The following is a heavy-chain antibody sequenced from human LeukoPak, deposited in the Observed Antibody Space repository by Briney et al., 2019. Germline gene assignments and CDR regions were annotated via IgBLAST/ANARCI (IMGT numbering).Heavy chain of an antibody. Sequence: GGSLRLSCAASGFTVSSNYMSWVRQAPGKGLEWVSVIYSGGSTYYADPVKGRFTISRDNSKNTLYLQMNSLRAEDTAVYYCARAMGRVWPDLVYYYGMDVWGQGTTVTVSS. CDR3: ARAMGRVWPDLVYYYGMDV. V-gene: IGHV3-53*01. D-gene: IGHD5/OR15-5a*01. CDR2: IYSGGST. CDR1: GFTVSSNY. J-gene: IGHJ6*02.